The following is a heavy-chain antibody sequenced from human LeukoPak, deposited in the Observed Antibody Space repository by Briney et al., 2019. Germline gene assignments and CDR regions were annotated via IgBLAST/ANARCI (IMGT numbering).Heavy chain of an antibody. CDR1: GGSISSYY. V-gene: IGHV4-4*07. D-gene: IGHD3-22*01. Sequence: SETLSLTCTVSGGSISSYYWSWIRQPAGKGLEWIGHIYSSGSTNYNPSLKSRVTMSVDTSKNQFSLKLSSVTAADTAIYYCARTQREYYYDSSGAIDAFDIWGQGTMVTVSS. CDR2: IYSSGST. CDR3: ARTQREYYYDSSGAIDAFDI. J-gene: IGHJ3*02.